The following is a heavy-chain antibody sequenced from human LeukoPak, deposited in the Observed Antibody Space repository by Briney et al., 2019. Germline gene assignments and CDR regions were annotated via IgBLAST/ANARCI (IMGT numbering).Heavy chain of an antibody. CDR2: INPNSGGT. CDR3: ARDRGAAAATTYFDY. V-gene: IGHV1-2*02. J-gene: IGHJ4*02. D-gene: IGHD6-13*01. CDR1: GYTFTGYY. Sequence: ASVKVSCKASGYTFTGYYMHWVRQAPGQGLEWMGWINPNSGGTNYAQKFQGRVTMTRDTSISTAHMELSSLRSEDTAVYYCARDRGAAAATTYFDYWGQGTLVTVSS.